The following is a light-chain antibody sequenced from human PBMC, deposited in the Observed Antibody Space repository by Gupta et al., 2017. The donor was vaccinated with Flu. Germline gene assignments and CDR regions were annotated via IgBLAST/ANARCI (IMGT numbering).Light chain of an antibody. CDR1: QRVSSY. CDR2: DAS. V-gene: IGKV3-11*01. J-gene: IGKJ2*01. Sequence: EIVLTQSPATLSLSTGERATLSCRASQRVSSYLAWYQQKPGQAPRLLIYDASNRATGIPARFSGGGCGKEVALTISSREQEDFAVYYCQQHSNWPPFNFGQGTKLEIK. CDR3: QQHSNWPPFN.